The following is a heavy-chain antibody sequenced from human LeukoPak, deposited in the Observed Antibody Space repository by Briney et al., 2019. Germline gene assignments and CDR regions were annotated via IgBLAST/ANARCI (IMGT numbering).Heavy chain of an antibody. CDR3: AIYYYGSSGPSPDTDAFDI. D-gene: IGHD3-22*01. J-gene: IGHJ3*02. CDR2: IIPILGIA. V-gene: IGHV1-69*04. Sequence: SVKVSCKASGHTFTSYGISWVRQAPGQGLEWMGRIIPILGIANYAQKFQGRVTITADKSTSTAYMELSSLRSEDTAVYYCAIYYYGSSGPSPDTDAFDIWGQGTMVTVSS. CDR1: GHTFTSYG.